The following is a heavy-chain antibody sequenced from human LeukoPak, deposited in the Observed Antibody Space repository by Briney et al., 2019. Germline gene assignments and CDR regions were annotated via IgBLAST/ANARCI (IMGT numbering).Heavy chain of an antibody. J-gene: IGHJ3*02. Sequence: GGSLRLSCAASEFTFSSCWLSWVRQAAGKGLEWAANIKEGGSEKYYVDSVKGRFTISRDNAKNSLYLQMNSLRAEDTAVYYCARHDGSGSYYRAFDIWGQGAMVTVSS. CDR1: EFTFSSCW. D-gene: IGHD3-10*01. V-gene: IGHV3-7*01. CDR3: ARHDGSGSYYRAFDI. CDR2: IKEGGSEK.